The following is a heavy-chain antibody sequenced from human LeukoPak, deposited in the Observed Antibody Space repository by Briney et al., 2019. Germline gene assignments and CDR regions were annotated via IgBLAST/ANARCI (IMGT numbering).Heavy chain of an antibody. CDR3: ARYRLGWFDP. Sequence: SETLSLTCTASGGSISGSDYFWSWIRQPAGKGLEWIGRINSRGSTNYNPSLKSRVTLSVDTSKNQFSLKLTSVTVADTAVYYCARYRLGWFDPWGQGTLVTVSS. CDR1: GGSISGSDYF. V-gene: IGHV4-61*02. CDR2: INSRGST. J-gene: IGHJ5*02. D-gene: IGHD6-25*01.